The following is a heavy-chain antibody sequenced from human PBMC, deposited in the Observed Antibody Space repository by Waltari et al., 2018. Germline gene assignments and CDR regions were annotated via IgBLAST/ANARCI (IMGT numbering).Heavy chain of an antibody. CDR3: ARELKGGYYYYYYMDV. CDR2: ISYDGSNK. CDR1: GFTFSSYA. D-gene: IGHD3-16*01. V-gene: IGHV3-30-3*01. J-gene: IGHJ6*03. Sequence: QVQLVESGGGVVQPGGSLSLSCAASGFTFSSYAMHWLRQAPGKGLEWVAVISYDGSNKYYADSVKGRFTISRDNSKNTLYLQMNSLRAEDTAVYYCARELKGGYYYYYYMDVWGKGTTVTVSS.